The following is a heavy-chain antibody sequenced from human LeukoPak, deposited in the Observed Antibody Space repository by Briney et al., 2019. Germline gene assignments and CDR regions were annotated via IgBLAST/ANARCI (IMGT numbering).Heavy chain of an antibody. D-gene: IGHD3-3*01. J-gene: IGHJ4*02. Sequence: GESLKISCKASGYSFDYYWIAWVRQMPGKGLEWMGIIYPDDSDSTYSPSFQGQVTISVDESINTAYLQWSSLKASNTAIYYCARVGSVTNFGVVSYYFDYWGQGTLVTVSS. CDR2: IYPDDSDS. V-gene: IGHV5-51*01. CDR1: GYSFDYYW. CDR3: ARVGSVTNFGVVSYYFDY.